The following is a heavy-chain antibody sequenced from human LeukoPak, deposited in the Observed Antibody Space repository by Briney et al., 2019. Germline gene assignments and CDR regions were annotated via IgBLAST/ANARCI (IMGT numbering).Heavy chain of an antibody. CDR3: ARRVPYYGMDV. Sequence: PGGSLRLSCAASGFTFSNYNVNWVRQAPGKGLEWVSNIGDRGGPIHYADSVKGRFTISRDNAKNSLYLQMSSLRAEDTAVYYCARRVPYYGMDVWGQGTTVTVSS. CDR2: IGDRGGPI. J-gene: IGHJ6*02. D-gene: IGHD2-21*01. V-gene: IGHV3-48*03. CDR1: GFTFSNYN.